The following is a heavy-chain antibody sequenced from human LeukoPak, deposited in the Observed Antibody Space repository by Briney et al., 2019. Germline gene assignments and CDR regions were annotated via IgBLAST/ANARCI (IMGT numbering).Heavy chain of an antibody. CDR3: ARALDSSSSRYQAFEY. CDR2: IKQDESEK. J-gene: IGHJ4*02. CDR1: GFTFSSYW. V-gene: IGHV3-7*01. Sequence: GGSLRLSCAASGFTFSSYWMSWVRQAPGKGLGWVANIKQDESEKYYVDSVKGRFTISRDNAKNSLYLQMSNLRAEDTAVYYCARALDSSSSRYQAFEYWGQGTLVTVSS. D-gene: IGHD2-2*01.